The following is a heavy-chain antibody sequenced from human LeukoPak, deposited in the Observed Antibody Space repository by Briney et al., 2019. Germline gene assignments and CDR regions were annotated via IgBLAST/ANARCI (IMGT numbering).Heavy chain of an antibody. D-gene: IGHD6-13*01. CDR1: GYTFASYD. J-gene: IGHJ5*02. CDR3: ARRRHPGTLTNWFDP. V-gene: IGHV1-8*01. CDR2: MNPNSGNT. Sequence: GASVKVSCKASGYTFASYDINWVRQATGQGLEWMGWMNPNSGNTGYAQKFQGRVTMTRNTSISTAYMELSSLRSEDTAVYYCARRRHPGTLTNWFDPWGQGTLVTVSS.